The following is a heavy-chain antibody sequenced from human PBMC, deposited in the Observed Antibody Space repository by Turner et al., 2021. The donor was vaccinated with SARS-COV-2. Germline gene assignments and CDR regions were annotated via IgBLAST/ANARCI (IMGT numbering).Heavy chain of an antibody. CDR1: GNTFTNYY. CDR2: INPSGDST. Sequence: QAQLVQSGAEVKKPGASVKVSCKASGNTFTNYYMHWVRQAPGQGLKWMGLINPSGDSTAYAQKFQGRVTLTRDASTGTVFMDLSSLRSDDTAVYYCARDHQGYGSGEDWGQGTLVTVSS. J-gene: IGHJ4*02. D-gene: IGHD3-10*01. V-gene: IGHV1-46*01. CDR3: ARDHQGYGSGED.